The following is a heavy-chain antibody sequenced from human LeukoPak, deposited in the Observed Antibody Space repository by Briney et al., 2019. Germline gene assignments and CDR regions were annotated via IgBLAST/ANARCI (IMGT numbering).Heavy chain of an antibody. Sequence: GGSLRLSCAASGFTFDDYTMHWVRQAPGKGLEWVSLISWDGGSTYYADSVKGRFTISRDNSKNSLYLQMNSLRTEDTALYYCAKGYKRTTYGYVWGSYREANFDYWGQGTLVTVSS. V-gene: IGHV3-43*01. CDR1: GFTFDDYT. CDR2: ISWDGGST. CDR3: AKGYKRTTYGYVWGSYREANFDY. D-gene: IGHD3-16*02. J-gene: IGHJ4*02.